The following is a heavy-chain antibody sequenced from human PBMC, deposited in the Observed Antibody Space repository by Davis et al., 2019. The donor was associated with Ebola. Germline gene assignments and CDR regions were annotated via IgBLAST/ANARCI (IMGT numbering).Heavy chain of an antibody. CDR3: ARDKYYDFWSGYQPNDY. CDR2: ISGDSLYT. CDR1: GFTFTDYY. V-gene: IGHV3-11*06. J-gene: IGHJ4*02. D-gene: IGHD3-3*01. Sequence: PGGSLRLSCAASGFTFTDYYMGWIRQAPGKGLEWVSYISGDSLYTNYADSVRGRLTISRDDAKNSLYLQMNSLRADDTALYFCARDKYYDFWSGYQPNDYWGQGTLVTVSS.